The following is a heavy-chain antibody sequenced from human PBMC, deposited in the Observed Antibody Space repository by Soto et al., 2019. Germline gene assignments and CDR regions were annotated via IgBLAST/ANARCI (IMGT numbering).Heavy chain of an antibody. CDR3: ARSHLYYDSSGYPDY. Sequence: ASVKVSCKAIGYSFTSHYMHWVRQAPGQGLEWMGTIYPGGVNIGYAQKFKGRVTMTKDTSTSTVYMELNSLTSEDTAVYYCARSHLYYDSSGYPDYWGQGTLVTVSS. V-gene: IGHV1-46*01. D-gene: IGHD3-22*01. J-gene: IGHJ4*02. CDR2: IYPGGVNI. CDR1: GYSFTSHY.